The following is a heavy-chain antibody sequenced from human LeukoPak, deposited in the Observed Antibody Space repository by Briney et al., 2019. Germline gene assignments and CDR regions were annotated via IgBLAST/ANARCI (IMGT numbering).Heavy chain of an antibody. D-gene: IGHD3-22*01. Sequence: SETLSLTCTVSGGSISSGSYYWSWIHQPPEKGLEWIGSIYYSGSTYYNPSLKSRVTISVDTSKNQFSLKLSSVTAADTAVYYRARQAYYYDSSGYYTYYYYYYMDVWGKGTTVTVSS. CDR1: GGSISSGSYY. J-gene: IGHJ6*03. V-gene: IGHV4-39*01. CDR3: ARQAYYYDSSGYYTYYYYYYMDV. CDR2: IYYSGST.